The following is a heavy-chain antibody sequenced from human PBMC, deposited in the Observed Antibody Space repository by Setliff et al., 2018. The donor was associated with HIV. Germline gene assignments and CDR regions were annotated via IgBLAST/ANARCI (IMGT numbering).Heavy chain of an antibody. V-gene: IGHV1-18*01. D-gene: IGHD4-17*01. CDR1: GYTFTGYG. J-gene: IGHJ4*02. CDR3: TRDVGDYGTIYFPN. CDR2: ISAYNGKT. Sequence: ASVKVSCKATGYTFTGYGISWVRQAPGQGLEWMGWISAYNGKTNYAQKLQGRVTMTTDTSTSTAYMELRSLRSDDTAAYYCTRDVGDYGTIYFPNWCQGTLFTVSS.